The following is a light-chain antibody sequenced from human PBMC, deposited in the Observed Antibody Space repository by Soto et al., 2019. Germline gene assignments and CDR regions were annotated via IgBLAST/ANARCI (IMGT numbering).Light chain of an antibody. J-gene: IGLJ2*01. CDR3: QSYDSRNNYVV. V-gene: IGLV6-57*04. CDR2: EDN. Sequence: NFMLTQPHSVSESPGKTVTISCTRSSGSIASNYVQWYQQRPGSAPTTVIYEDNQRPSGVPDRFSGSIDSSSNSASLTISGLKTEDEADYYCQSYDSRNNYVVFGGGTQLTVL. CDR1: SGSIASNY.